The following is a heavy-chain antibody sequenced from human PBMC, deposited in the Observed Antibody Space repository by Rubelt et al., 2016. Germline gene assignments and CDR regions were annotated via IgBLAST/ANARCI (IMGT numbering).Heavy chain of an antibody. CDR1: GFTFSSYA. J-gene: IGHJ4*02. CDR2: ISGSGGST. V-gene: IGHV3-23*01. CDR3: AKDVYGDYGTTN. D-gene: IGHD4-17*01. Sequence: EVQLLDSGGGLVQPGGSLTLSCAASGFTFSSYAMSWVRQAPGKGLEWVPAISGSGGSTYYADSVKGRFTISRDNSKNTLYLQMNSLRAEDTALYYCAKDVYGDYGTTNWGQGTLVTVSS.